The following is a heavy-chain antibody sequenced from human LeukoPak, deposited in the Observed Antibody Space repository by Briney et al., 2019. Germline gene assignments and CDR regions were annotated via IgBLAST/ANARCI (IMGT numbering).Heavy chain of an antibody. CDR2: INHSGST. CDR3: ARHAVAVTRSFDY. CDR1: GGSFSVYH. V-gene: IGHV4-34*01. D-gene: IGHD6-19*01. Sequence: SETLSLTCAVYGGSFSVYHWSWIRQPPGKGLEWIGEINHSGSTNYIPSLKSRVTISVDTSKNQFSLKLSSVTAADTAVYYCARHAVAVTRSFDYWGQGTLVTVSS. J-gene: IGHJ4*02.